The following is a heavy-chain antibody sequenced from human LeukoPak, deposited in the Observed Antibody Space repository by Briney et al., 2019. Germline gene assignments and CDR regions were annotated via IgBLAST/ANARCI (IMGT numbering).Heavy chain of an antibody. J-gene: IGHJ4*02. D-gene: IGHD6-6*01. V-gene: IGHV4-34*01. Sequence: PSETLSLTCAVYGGSFSGYYWSWIRQPPGKGLEWIGEINHSGSTNYNPSLKSRVTISVDTSKNQFSLKLSSVTAADTAVYYCARGPSLYSSSSRLGYWGQGTLVTVSS. CDR2: INHSGST. CDR3: ARGPSLYSSSSRLGY. CDR1: GGSFSGYY.